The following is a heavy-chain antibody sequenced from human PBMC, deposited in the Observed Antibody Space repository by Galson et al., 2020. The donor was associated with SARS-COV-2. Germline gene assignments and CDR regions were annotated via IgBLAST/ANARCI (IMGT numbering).Heavy chain of an antibody. Sequence: LSYAASGFTFSSHAIHWVRPAPGKGMEWVAQIFYDGSDKYYGDSVKGRFTISRDSSKNMVYLQMNNLKVDDTAVYYCARDGQLSSGWAFDYWGQGTLVTVSS. V-gene: IGHV3-33*01. CDR1: GFTFSSHA. D-gene: IGHD6-19*01. CDR3: ARDGQLSSGWAFDY. J-gene: IGHJ4*02. CDR2: IFYDGSDK.